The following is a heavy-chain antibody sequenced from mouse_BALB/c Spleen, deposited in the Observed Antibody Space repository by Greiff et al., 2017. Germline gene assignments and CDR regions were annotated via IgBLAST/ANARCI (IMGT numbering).Heavy chain of an antibody. J-gene: IGHJ2*01. V-gene: IGHV5-17*02. Sequence: DVMLVESGGGLVQPGGSRKLSCAASGFTFSSFGMHWVRQAPEKGLEWVAYISSGSSTIYYADTVKGRFTISRDNPKNTLFLQMTSLRSEDTAMYYCARSGWLLLYFDYWGQGTTLSVSS. CDR2: ISSGSSTI. CDR1: GFTFSSFG. CDR3: ARSGWLLLYFDY. D-gene: IGHD2-3*01.